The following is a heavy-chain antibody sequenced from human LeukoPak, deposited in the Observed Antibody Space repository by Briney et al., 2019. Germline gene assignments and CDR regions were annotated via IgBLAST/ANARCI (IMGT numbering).Heavy chain of an antibody. CDR3: ARDLGPRYFDWNHKFDP. D-gene: IGHD3-9*01. CDR1: GGSISSGGYY. CDR2: IYYSGST. Sequence: SETLSLTCTVSGGSISSGGYYWSWIRQHPGKGLEWIGYIYYSGSTYYNPSLKSRVTISVDTSKNQFSLKLSSVTAADTAVYYCARDLGPRYFDWNHKFDPWGQGTLVTVSS. V-gene: IGHV4-31*03. J-gene: IGHJ5*02.